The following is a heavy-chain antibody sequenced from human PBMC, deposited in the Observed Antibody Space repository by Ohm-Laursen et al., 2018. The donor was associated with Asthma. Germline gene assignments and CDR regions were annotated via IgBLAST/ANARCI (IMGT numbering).Heavy chain of an antibody. CDR1: GFTFSDYF. CDR3: TKGHLSIVGTNFDY. Sequence: SLRLSCAASGFTFSDYFMHWVRQRPGWGLDWISHIFPDGRHTNYADSVKGRFTISRDDAKNTLYLQMNSLRPDDTAFYYCTKGHLSIVGTNFDYWGQGTQVTVSS. V-gene: IGHV3-74*01. CDR2: IFPDGRHT. J-gene: IGHJ4*02. D-gene: IGHD5-12*01.